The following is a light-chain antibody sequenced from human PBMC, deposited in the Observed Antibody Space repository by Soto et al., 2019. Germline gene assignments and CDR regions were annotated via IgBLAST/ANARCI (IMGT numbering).Light chain of an antibody. Sequence: EIVLTQSPGTLSLSPGERATLSCRASQSVSSSYLAWYQQKPGQAPRLLIYGASGRATGIPDRFSGSGSRRELTLTISRLEPEDFAVYHCHQYGSSPETFGQGTQLEIK. CDR1: QSVSSSY. CDR2: GAS. CDR3: HQYGSSPET. V-gene: IGKV3-20*01. J-gene: IGKJ2*01.